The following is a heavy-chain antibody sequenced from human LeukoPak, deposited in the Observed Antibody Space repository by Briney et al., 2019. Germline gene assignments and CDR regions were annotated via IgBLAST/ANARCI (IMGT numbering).Heavy chain of an antibody. V-gene: IGHV4-61*02. Sequence: PSETLSLTCTVSGGSISSSSYYWSWIRQPAGTGLEWIGRIYSSGSTNYNPSLKSRVTMSVDTSENQFSLKLSSVTAADTAVYYCARDLIAPVGLTGSGSYSTDYWGQGTLVSVSS. D-gene: IGHD3-10*01. CDR3: ARDLIAPVGLTGSGSYSTDY. CDR2: IYSSGST. J-gene: IGHJ4*02. CDR1: GGSISSSSYY.